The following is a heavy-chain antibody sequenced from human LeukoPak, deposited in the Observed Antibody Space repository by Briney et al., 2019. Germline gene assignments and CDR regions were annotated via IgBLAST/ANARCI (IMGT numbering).Heavy chain of an antibody. J-gene: IGHJ4*02. Sequence: SETPSLTCTVSGGSISSYYWSWIRQPPGKGLEWIGYIYTSGSTNYNPSLKSRVTISVDTSKIQFSLKLSSVTAADTAVYYCARGDSSGYDYWGQGTLVTVSS. CDR2: IYTSGST. CDR3: ARGDSSGYDY. CDR1: GGSISSYY. D-gene: IGHD3-22*01. V-gene: IGHV4-4*09.